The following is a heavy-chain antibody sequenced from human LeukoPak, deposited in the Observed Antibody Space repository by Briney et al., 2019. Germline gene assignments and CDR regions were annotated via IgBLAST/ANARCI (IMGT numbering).Heavy chain of an antibody. CDR2: INTDGSSI. Sequence: GGSLRLSCAASGFTFSSYWMHWVRQAPGKGLVWVSHINTDGSSITYADSVKDRFTISRDYSKNTVNLQINSLRAEDTAVYYCARERRYCSGDNCYSGLDYWGQGTLVTVSS. CDR1: GFTFSSYW. J-gene: IGHJ4*02. V-gene: IGHV3-74*03. CDR3: ARERRYCSGDNCYSGLDY. D-gene: IGHD2-15*01.